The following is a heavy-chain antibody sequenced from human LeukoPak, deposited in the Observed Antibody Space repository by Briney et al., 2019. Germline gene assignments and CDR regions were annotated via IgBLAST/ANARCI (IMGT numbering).Heavy chain of an antibody. CDR3: ARGTDDSWEGWFDS. CDR1: GYTFTSYG. Sequence: ASVKVSCKSSGYTFTSYGISWVRQAPGQGLEWMGWMNPISGNTGYAQKFQGRVTITRDNSINTAYMDLTNLRSEDTAVYYCARGTDDSWEGWFDSWGQGTLVTVSS. V-gene: IGHV1-8*03. D-gene: IGHD6-13*01. CDR2: MNPISGNT. J-gene: IGHJ5*01.